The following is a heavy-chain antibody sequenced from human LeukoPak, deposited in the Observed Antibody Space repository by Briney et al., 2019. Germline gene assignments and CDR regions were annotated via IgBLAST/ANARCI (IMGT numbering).Heavy chain of an antibody. CDR1: GLTFSSYW. CDR3: ASSADRLGHQLVAY. J-gene: IGHJ4*02. D-gene: IGHD6-13*01. Sequence: GGSLRLSCAASGLTFSSYWMHSVRQAPGKGLVWVSRITTDRSSTSYADSVKGQFTISRDNAKNSLYLQMNSLRAEDTAVYYCASSADRLGHQLVAYSGEGTLVTVSS. CDR2: ITTDRSST. V-gene: IGHV3-74*01.